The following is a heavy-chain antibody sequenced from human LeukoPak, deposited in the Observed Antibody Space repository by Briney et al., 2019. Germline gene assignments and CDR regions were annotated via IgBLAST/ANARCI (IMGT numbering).Heavy chain of an antibody. V-gene: IGHV4-59*08. J-gene: IGHJ5*02. CDR1: GGSISSYY. CDR2: IYYSGST. Sequence: PSETLSLTCTVSGGSISSYYWGWIRRPPGKGLEWIGYIYYSGSTNYNPSLKSRVTISVDTSKNQFSLKLSSVTAADTAVYYCARRSGYYGSGSYYNWFDPWGQGTLVTVSS. D-gene: IGHD3-10*01. CDR3: ARRSGYYGSGSYYNWFDP.